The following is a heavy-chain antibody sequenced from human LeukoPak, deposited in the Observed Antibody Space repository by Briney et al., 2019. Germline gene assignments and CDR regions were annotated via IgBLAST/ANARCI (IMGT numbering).Heavy chain of an antibody. V-gene: IGHV4-30-4*08. Sequence: PSETLSLTCTVSGGSISSGDYYWSWIRQPPGKGLEWIGYIYYSGSTYYNPSLKSRVTISVDTSKNQFSLKLSSVTAADTAVYYCARGAVLGAVPPDYWGQGTLVTVSS. CDR2: IYYSGST. D-gene: IGHD2-8*02. J-gene: IGHJ4*02. CDR1: GGSISSGDYY. CDR3: ARGAVLGAVPPDY.